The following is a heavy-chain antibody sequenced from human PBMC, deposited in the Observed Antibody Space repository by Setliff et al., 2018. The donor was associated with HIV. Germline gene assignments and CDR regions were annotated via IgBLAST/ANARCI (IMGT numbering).Heavy chain of an antibody. CDR1: GASFVGDNH. Sequence: TLSLTCAVSGASFVGDNHWSWIRQTPERGLEWIAYFMYTDIHYVNYLNYRNPSLASRLSISVDKSKNQSSLTLSSVTAADTAVYYCARARSDWYNVRPYYFDLWGQGTPVTVSS. D-gene: IGHD6-19*01. CDR2: FMYTDIHYVNYLN. V-gene: IGHV4-30-4*01. J-gene: IGHJ4*02. CDR3: ARARSDWYNVRPYYFDL.